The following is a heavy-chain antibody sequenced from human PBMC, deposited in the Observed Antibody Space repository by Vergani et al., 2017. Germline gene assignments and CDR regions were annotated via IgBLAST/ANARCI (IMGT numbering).Heavy chain of an antibody. Sequence: QVQLQESGPGLVKPSQTLSLTCSVSGDSISSGDYYWNWIRQHPGKGLEWIGYIYSTVITHHNPSLRRRINMSVDTSKNQFSLKLNSVTAADTAMYYCARMGGYDEGDAFRIGYFDSWGPGILVTVSS. CDR3: ARMGGYDEGDAFRIGYFDS. CDR1: GDSISSGDYY. D-gene: IGHD3-22*01. V-gene: IGHV4-31*03. J-gene: IGHJ4*02. CDR2: IYSTVIT.